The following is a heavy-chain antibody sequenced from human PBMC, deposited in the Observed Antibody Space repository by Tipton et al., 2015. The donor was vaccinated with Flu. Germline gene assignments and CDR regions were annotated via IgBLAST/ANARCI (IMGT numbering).Heavy chain of an antibody. CDR1: SGSMSGYS. CDR2: LYYSGST. Sequence: TLSLTCTVSSGSMSGYSWSWIRQPPGKGLEWIGGLYYSGSTYYNPSLKSRVATSVDTSTNQFSLKLSSVTAADTAVYYCARLSYYDVDLKNFYFDYWGQGALVTVSS. D-gene: IGHD3-10*02. J-gene: IGHJ4*02. CDR3: ARLSYYDVDLKNFYFDY. V-gene: IGHV4-59*05.